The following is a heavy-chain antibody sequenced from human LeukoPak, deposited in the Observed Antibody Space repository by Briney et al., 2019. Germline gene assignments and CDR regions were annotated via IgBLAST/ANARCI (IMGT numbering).Heavy chain of an antibody. Sequence: SETLSFTCTVSGGSISSYYWSWIRQPLGRGLEWIGYIYTSGSTNYDPSLKSRVTISVDTSKNQFSLKLSSVTAADTAVYYCARHFTSSSRYVQPAYGMDVWGQGTTVTVSS. CDR1: GGSISSYY. CDR3: ARHFTSSSRYVQPAYGMDV. D-gene: IGHD6-13*01. V-gene: IGHV4-4*09. J-gene: IGHJ6*02. CDR2: IYTSGST.